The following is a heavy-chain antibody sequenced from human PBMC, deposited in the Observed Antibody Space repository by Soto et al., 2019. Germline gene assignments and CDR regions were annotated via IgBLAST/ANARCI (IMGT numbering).Heavy chain of an antibody. CDR2: ISPKSGGT. J-gene: IGHJ4*02. Sequence: ASVKVSCKASGYTFTGYYMHWVGQAPGQGFEWMGRISPKSGGTNYAQKFQGRVTMTWDTSLNTAYMELSSLMFEDTAVYYCARPPGYVSDWYYFDLWGQGTLVTVSS. CDR1: GYTFTGYY. V-gene: IGHV1-2*02. D-gene: IGHD3-9*01. CDR3: ARPPGYVSDWYYFDL.